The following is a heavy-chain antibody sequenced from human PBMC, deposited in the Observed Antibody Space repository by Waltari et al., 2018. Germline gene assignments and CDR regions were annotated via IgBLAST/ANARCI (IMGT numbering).Heavy chain of an antibody. J-gene: IGHJ5*02. CDR2: IIPIFGTA. CDR1: GGTFSSYA. CDR3: VGSWPNENWFDP. V-gene: IGHV1-69*05. Sequence: QVQLVQSGAEVKKSGSSVKVSCKASGGTFSSYAISWVRQAPGQGLEWMGGIIPIFGTANYAQKFQGRVTITTDESTSTAYMELSSLRSEDTAVYYCVGSWPNENWFDPWGQGTLVTVSS. D-gene: IGHD1-1*01.